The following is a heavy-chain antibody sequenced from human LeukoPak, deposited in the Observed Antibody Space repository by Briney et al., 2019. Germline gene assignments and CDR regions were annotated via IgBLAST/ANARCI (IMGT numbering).Heavy chain of an antibody. Sequence: GGSLRLPCAASGFTFSDYYMSWIRQAPGKGLEWVSGINWNGGSTGYADSVKGRFTIARDNAKNSLYLQMNSLRAEDTALYYCAREKPFYDSSGYYYPIAFDYWGQGTLVTVSS. CDR1: GFTFSDYY. J-gene: IGHJ4*02. D-gene: IGHD3-22*01. V-gene: IGHV3-20*04. CDR3: AREKPFYDSSGYYYPIAFDY. CDR2: INWNGGST.